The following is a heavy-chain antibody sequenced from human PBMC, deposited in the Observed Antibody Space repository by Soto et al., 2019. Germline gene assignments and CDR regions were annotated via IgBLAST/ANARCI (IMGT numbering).Heavy chain of an antibody. J-gene: IGHJ4*02. V-gene: IGHV3-23*01. CDR1: EFTFGTYT. CDR3: TKDRHPDGIWTFDF. CDR2: LGGGGDT. Sequence: VGSLRPSCAAAEFTFGTYTMNWVRQAPGKGLEWVSALGGGGDTHYAESVKGRFTISRDYSKNILLLQMNSLRDEDSAIYYCTKDRHPDGIWTFDFWGQGTLVTVSS. D-gene: IGHD3-9*01.